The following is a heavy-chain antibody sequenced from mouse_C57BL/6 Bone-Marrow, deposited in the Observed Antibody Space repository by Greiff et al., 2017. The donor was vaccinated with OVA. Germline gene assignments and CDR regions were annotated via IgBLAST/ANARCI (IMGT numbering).Heavy chain of an antibody. V-gene: IGHV14-4*01. CDR2: IDPENGDT. D-gene: IGHD2-5*01. CDR3: ASRCYYSNYPYYYAMDY. J-gene: IGHJ4*01. CDR1: GFNIKDDY. Sequence: VQLQQSGAELVRPGASVKLSCTASGFNIKDDYMHWVKQRPEQGLEWIGWIDPENGDTEYASKFQGKATITADTSSNTAYLQLSSLTSEDTAVYFCASRCYYSNYPYYYAMDYWGQGTSVTVSS.